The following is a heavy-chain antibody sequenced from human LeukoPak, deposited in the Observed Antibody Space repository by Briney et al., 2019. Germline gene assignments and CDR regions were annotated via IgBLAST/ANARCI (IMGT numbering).Heavy chain of an antibody. Sequence: PSETLSLSCVVNGESFSNHYWTWIRQSPGKGLDWIGEIEHRGNTNYNPSLKSRVTISVDTSKNEFSLKLKSVTAADTAVFYCARGRGVAARRGFDFWGLGTLVTVSS. CDR1: GESFSNHY. V-gene: IGHV4-34*01. CDR3: ARGRGVAARRGFDF. D-gene: IGHD6-6*01. CDR2: IEHRGNT. J-gene: IGHJ4*02.